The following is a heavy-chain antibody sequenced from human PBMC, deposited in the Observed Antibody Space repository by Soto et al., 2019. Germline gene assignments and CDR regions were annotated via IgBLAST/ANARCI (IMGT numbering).Heavy chain of an antibody. CDR1: GDSISGSPYF. J-gene: IGHJ4*02. CDR3: ARLQAAVPHY. D-gene: IGHD6-13*01. Sequence: SETLSLTCTVSGDSISGSPYFWGWIRQPPGKRLEWIGSIFYDGYTLYTPSLRSRVTISMDTSKNQFSLKLTSVAVADTATYFCARLQAAVPHYWGQGTLVTVSS. CDR2: IFYDGYT. V-gene: IGHV4-39*01.